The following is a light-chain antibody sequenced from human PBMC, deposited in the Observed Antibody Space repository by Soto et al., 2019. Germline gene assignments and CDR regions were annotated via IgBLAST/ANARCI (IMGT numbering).Light chain of an antibody. J-gene: IGKJ3*01. CDR1: QNINNW. CDR2: DAS. V-gene: IGKV1-5*01. Sequence: DIQLTQSPSTLSASVGDRVTLTCRASQNINNWLAWYQQKPGEAPKVLIYDASSLESGVPLRFSGSGSGTEFTLTISSLQPDDFATYYCQQYDGNFGPGTKVDIK. CDR3: QQYDGN.